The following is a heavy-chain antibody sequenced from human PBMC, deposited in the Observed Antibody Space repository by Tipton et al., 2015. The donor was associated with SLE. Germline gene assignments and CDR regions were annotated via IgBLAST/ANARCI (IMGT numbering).Heavy chain of an antibody. Sequence: SLRLSCVASGFTFTSYWMSWVRQAPGKGLEWVANIKQDGSEKYYVDSVKGRFTISRDNVRNSLYVEMNSLRAEDTAVYYCTREGIYSGADYWGQGTLVTVSS. CDR3: TREGIYSGADY. J-gene: IGHJ4*02. CDR1: GFTFTSYW. V-gene: IGHV3-7*03. CDR2: IKQDGSEK. D-gene: IGHD1-26*01.